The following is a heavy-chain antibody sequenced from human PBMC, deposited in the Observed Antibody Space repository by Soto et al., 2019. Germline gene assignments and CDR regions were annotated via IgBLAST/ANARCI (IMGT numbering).Heavy chain of an antibody. CDR2: ISGSGGST. CDR1: GFTFSSYA. V-gene: IGHV3-23*01. Sequence: HPGGSLRLSCAASGFTFSSYAMSWVRQAPGKGLEWVSTISGSGGSTYYADSVKGRFTISRDNSKNTLYLQMSSLRAEDTAVYSCAKSGAPDTVITLVDYWGQGTLVTVSS. CDR3: AKSGAPDTVITLVDY. J-gene: IGHJ4*02. D-gene: IGHD1-26*01.